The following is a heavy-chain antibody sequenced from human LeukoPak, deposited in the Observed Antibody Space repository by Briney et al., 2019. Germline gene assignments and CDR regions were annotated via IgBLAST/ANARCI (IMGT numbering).Heavy chain of an antibody. CDR2: IYPGDSDT. CDR1: GYNFTSYW. D-gene: IGHD3-10*01. CDR3: ARQGDYYGSGSYGMDV. V-gene: IGHV5-51*01. Sequence: GESLKISCKGSGYNFTSYWIGWVRRMPGKGLEWMGIIYPGDSDTRYSPSFQGQVTISADKSISTAYLQWSSLKASDTAMYYCARQGDYYGSGSYGMDVWGKGTTVTVSS. J-gene: IGHJ6*04.